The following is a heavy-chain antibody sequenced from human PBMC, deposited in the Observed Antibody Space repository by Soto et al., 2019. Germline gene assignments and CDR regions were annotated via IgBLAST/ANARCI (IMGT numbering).Heavy chain of an antibody. D-gene: IGHD3-3*01. CDR2: ISGDNGTA. J-gene: IGHJ6*02. V-gene: IGHV1-69*13. CDR1: GYSLTSFG. Sequence: SVKVSCKASGYSLTSFGISWVRQAPGQGLEWMGWISGDNGTANYAQKFQGRVTITADESTSTAYMELSSLRSEDTAVYYCARGRGYYDFWSGSTPGPHYYGMDVWGQGTTVTVSS. CDR3: ARGRGYYDFWSGSTPGPHYYGMDV.